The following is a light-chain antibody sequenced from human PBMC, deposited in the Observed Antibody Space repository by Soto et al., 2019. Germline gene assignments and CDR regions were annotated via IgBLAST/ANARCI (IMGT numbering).Light chain of an antibody. Sequence: QSALTQPASVSGSPGQSITISCTGSSSDVGAYDSVSWYQQRPGKAPKLMIYGVTNRPSGVSNRFSGSKTGNTASLTISGLQAEDEAYYYCFSHRRGDSHVFGTGTKLTVL. CDR2: GVT. CDR1: SSDVGAYDS. V-gene: IGLV2-14*01. J-gene: IGLJ1*01. CDR3: FSHRRGDSHV.